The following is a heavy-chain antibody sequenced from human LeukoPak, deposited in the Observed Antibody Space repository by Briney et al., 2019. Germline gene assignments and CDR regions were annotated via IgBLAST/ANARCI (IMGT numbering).Heavy chain of an antibody. CDR3: ARRAQVERRHSQFDY. CDR2: INPSGGST. V-gene: IGHV1-46*01. J-gene: IGHJ4*02. CDR1: GYIFTSSD. D-gene: IGHD1-1*01. Sequence: ASVKVSCKASGYIFTSSDIHWVRQAPGQGLEWMGMINPSGGSTGYAQKFQGRVTMTRDMSTSTVYMELSSLRSEDTAVFYCARRAQVERRHSQFDYWGQGTLVTVSS.